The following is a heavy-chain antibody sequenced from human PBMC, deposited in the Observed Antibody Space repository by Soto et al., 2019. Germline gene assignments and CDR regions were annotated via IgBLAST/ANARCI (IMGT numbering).Heavy chain of an antibody. CDR2: MNPNSGNT. CDR3: ATPTTSSGWFYYFDY. Sequence: ASVKVSCKASGYTFTSYDINWVRQATGQGLEWMGWMNPNSGNTGYAQKFQGRVTMTRNTSISTAYMELSSLRSEDAAVYYCATPTTSSGWFYYFDYWGQGTLVTVSS. CDR1: GYTFTSYD. V-gene: IGHV1-8*01. D-gene: IGHD6-19*01. J-gene: IGHJ4*02.